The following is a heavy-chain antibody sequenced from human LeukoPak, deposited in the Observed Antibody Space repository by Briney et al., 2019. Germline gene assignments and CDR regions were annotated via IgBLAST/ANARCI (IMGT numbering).Heavy chain of an antibody. D-gene: IGHD6-13*01. V-gene: IGHV1-69*05. Sequence: ASAKVSCKGSGGTFSSYAISCVRQAPGQGLEWVGRIIPIFGTANYAQTFQGRVTITTDESTSTAYMELSSLRSEDTAVYYCAKEGCSSSWYIGKRYPMSDCWGQGTLVTVSS. J-gene: IGHJ4*02. CDR2: IIPIFGTA. CDR1: GGTFSSYA. CDR3: AKEGCSSSWYIGKRYPMSDC.